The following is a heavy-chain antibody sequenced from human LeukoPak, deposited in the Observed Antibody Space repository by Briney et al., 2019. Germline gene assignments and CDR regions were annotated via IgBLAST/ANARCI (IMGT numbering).Heavy chain of an antibody. Sequence: ASVMVSCKASGYTFTSYGISWVRQAPGQGLEWMGWISAYNGNTNYAQKLQGRVTMTTDTSTSTAYMELRSLRSDDTAVYYCARERFWSGYYSPWGELDPWGQGTLVTVSS. D-gene: IGHD3-3*01. CDR1: GYTFTSYG. V-gene: IGHV1-18*01. CDR3: ARERFWSGYYSPWGELDP. CDR2: ISAYNGNT. J-gene: IGHJ5*02.